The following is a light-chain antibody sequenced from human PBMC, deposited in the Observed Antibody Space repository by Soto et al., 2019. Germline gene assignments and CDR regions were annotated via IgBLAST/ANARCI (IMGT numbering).Light chain of an antibody. J-gene: IGKJ2*01. V-gene: IGKV3-15*01. CDR3: HQYDDGPYT. CDR1: QSVSTS. CDR2: GAS. Sequence: MTQSPSILSVSLGERATLSCRASQSVSTSVAWYQQIPGQTPRLLIYGASTRTTGIPVRFSGSGSGTEFTLTISSLQSEDFAVYYCHQYDDGPYTFGQGTKVDI.